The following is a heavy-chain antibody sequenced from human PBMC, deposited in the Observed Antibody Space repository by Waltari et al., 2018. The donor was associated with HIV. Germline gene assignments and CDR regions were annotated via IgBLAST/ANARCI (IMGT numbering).Heavy chain of an antibody. J-gene: IGHJ4*02. D-gene: IGHD2-15*01. CDR2: VSDDGVAT. CDR3: AKFRGGSLATYHFDS. V-gene: IGHV3-23*01. Sequence: GVSDDGVATYYADSVKGRFTISRDYSRNTLYVQMNSLRAEDTAVYYCAKFRGGSLATYHFDSWGQGTLVTVSS.